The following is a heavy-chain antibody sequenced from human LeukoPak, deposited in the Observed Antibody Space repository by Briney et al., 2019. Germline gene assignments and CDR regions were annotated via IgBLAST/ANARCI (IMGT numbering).Heavy chain of an antibody. Sequence: PGRSLRLSCAASGFTFDDYAMHWVRQAPGKGLEWVSGISWNSEKIAYGDSVKGRFTISRDNANNFLYLQMNNLRVEDTAFYYCAKDARSSVVGTFDYWGQGILVTVSS. CDR1: GFTFDDYA. J-gene: IGHJ4*02. D-gene: IGHD5-12*01. CDR2: ISWNSEKI. V-gene: IGHV3-9*01. CDR3: AKDARSSVVGTFDY.